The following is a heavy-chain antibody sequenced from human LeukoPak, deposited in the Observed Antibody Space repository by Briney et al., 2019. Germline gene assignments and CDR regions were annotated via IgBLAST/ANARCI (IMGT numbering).Heavy chain of an antibody. D-gene: IGHD6-19*01. J-gene: IGHJ4*02. CDR2: ISYDGSNK. V-gene: IGHV3-30-3*01. CDR1: GFSFNSYA. Sequence: GGSLRLSCAASGFSFNSYAMHWARQAPGKGLEWVAVISYDGSNKDYADSVKGRFTISRDKSKNTLYLQMNSLKPEDTAVYYCARALDSSGWNGRDYWGQGTLVTVSS. CDR3: ARALDSSGWNGRDY.